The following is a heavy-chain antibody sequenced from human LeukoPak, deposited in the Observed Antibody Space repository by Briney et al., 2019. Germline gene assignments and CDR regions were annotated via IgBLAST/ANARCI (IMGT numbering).Heavy chain of an antibody. V-gene: IGHV2-5*02. CDR2: IYWDDDK. CDR1: GFSLSTSGVC. Sequence: SGPTLVKPTQTLTLTFTFSGFSLSTSGVCVGWIRQPPGKALEWLALIYWDDDKRYSPSLKSRLTITKDTSKNQVVLTMTNMDPVDTATYYCAHRLDSDWAFDYWGQGTLVTVSS. D-gene: IGHD6-19*01. J-gene: IGHJ4*02. CDR3: AHRLDSDWAFDY.